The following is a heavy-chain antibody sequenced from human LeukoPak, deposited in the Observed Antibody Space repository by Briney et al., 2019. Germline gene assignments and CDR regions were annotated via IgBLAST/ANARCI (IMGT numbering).Heavy chain of an antibody. V-gene: IGHV3-21*01. J-gene: IGHJ3*02. CDR1: GFTFSSYA. D-gene: IGHD3-3*01. CDR2: ISSSSSYI. Sequence: GGSLRLSCAASGFTFSSYAMSWVRQAPGKGLEWVSSISSSSSYIYYADSVKGRFTISRDNAKNSLYLQMNSLRAEDTAVYYCARAGGWSGNDAFDIWGQGTMVTVSS. CDR3: ARAGGWSGNDAFDI.